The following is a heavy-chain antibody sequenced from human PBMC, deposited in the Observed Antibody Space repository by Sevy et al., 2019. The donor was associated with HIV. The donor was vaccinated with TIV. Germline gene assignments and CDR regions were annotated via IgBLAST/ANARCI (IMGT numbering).Heavy chain of an antibody. V-gene: IGHV1-69*06. CDR2: IIPIFGTA. Sequence: ASVKVSCKASGGTFSSYAISWVRQAPGQGLEWMGGIIPIFGTANYAQKFQGRVTITADKSTSTAYMELSSLRSEDTAVYYCARWNHCSSTSCIGLGDYYMDVWGKGTTVTVSS. J-gene: IGHJ6*03. CDR3: ARWNHCSSTSCIGLGDYYMDV. D-gene: IGHD2-2*01. CDR1: GGTFSSYA.